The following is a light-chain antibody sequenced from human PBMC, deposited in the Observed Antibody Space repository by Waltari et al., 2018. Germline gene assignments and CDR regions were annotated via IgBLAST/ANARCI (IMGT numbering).Light chain of an antibody. Sequence: QLVVTQSPSASASLGASVKLTCTLSSGHSNKIIAWLQQRPEKGPRYLMKVNSDGSHIRGDEIPDRFSGSSSGAERYLTISSLQSEDEADYYCQTGGHGTWVFGGGTKLTVL. CDR1: SGHSNKI. CDR2: VNSDGSH. V-gene: IGLV4-69*01. J-gene: IGLJ3*02. CDR3: QTGGHGTWV.